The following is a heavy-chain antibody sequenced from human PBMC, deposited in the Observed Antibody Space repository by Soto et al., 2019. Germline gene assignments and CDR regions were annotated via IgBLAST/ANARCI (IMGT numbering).Heavy chain of an antibody. D-gene: IGHD2-15*01. Sequence: GGSLRLSCAASGFTVSSNYMSWVRLAPGRGLEWVSIIYSSGGTYYADSVKDRFTISRDNSRNTLYLQILGLRAEDSAVYYCAYSSGHVRFDYWGQGTLVTVSS. J-gene: IGHJ4*02. CDR3: AYSSGHVRFDY. CDR1: GFTVSSNY. CDR2: IYSSGGT. V-gene: IGHV3-66*01.